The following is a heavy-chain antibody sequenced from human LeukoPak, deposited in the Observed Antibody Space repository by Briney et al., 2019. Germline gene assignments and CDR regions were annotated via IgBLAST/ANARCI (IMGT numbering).Heavy chain of an antibody. J-gene: IGHJ2*01. D-gene: IGHD2-21*02. CDR1: GFTFSSYA. CDR2: ISYDGSNK. V-gene: IGHV3-30-3*01. Sequence: GGSLRLSCAASGFTFSSYAMHWVRQAPGKGLEWVAVISYDGSNKYYADSVKSRFTISRDNSENTLYLQMNSLRAEDTAVYYCARDRWCGGDCYSWRYFDLWGRGTLVAVSS. CDR3: ARDRWCGGDCYSWRYFDL.